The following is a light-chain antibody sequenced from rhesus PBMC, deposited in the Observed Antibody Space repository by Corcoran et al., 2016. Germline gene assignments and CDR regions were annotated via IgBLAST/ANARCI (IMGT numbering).Light chain of an antibody. V-gene: IGLV1-60*01. CDR2: NTD. CDR3: AVWEGSVNGYM. J-gene: IGLJ1*01. Sequence: QSVLTQPPSTSEAARKNVTISCSGGSSNIGSNSVSWYQQFPGTAPRLLIYNTDERASGVSDRFSGSKSGPSASLAISGLQTEDEAEYYCAVWEGSVNGYMFGSGTRLTVL. CDR1: SSNIGSNS.